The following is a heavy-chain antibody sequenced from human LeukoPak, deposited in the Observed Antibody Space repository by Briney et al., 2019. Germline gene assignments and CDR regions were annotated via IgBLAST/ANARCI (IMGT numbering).Heavy chain of an antibody. J-gene: IGHJ6*03. CDR2: IRSKANSYAT. CDR1: GFTFSGSA. Sequence: GGSLRLSCAASGFTFSGSAMHWVRQASGKGLEWVGRIRSKANSYATAYAASVKGRFTISRDDSKNTAYLQMNSLKTEDTAVYYCTRQGLYSYGRTSYYYYMDVWGKGTTVTVSS. CDR3: TRQGLYSYGRTSYYYYMDV. D-gene: IGHD5-18*01. V-gene: IGHV3-73*01.